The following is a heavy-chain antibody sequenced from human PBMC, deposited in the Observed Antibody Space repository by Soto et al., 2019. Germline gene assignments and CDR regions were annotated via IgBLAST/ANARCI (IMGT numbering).Heavy chain of an antibody. CDR3: AKELIAALTNLEYYYYGMDV. D-gene: IGHD6-6*01. Sequence: GGSLRLSCAASGFTFSSYGMHWVRQAPGKGLEWVAVISYDGSNKYYADSVKGRFTISRDNSKNTLYLQMNSLRAEDTAVYYCAKELIAALTNLEYYYYGMDVWGQGTTVTVSS. CDR2: ISYDGSNK. CDR1: GFTFSSYG. V-gene: IGHV3-30*18. J-gene: IGHJ6*02.